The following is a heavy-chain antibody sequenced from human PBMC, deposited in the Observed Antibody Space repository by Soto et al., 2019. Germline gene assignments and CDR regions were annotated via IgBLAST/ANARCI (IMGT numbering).Heavy chain of an antibody. V-gene: IGHV3-23*01. D-gene: IGHD3-3*01. CDR2: ISSSSRRT. Sequence: SLRLSCEPSGFTFGNYGMGWVRQAPGKGLYWVSGISSSSRRTYYADSVRGRFTISIDDSKNTLYLQMNTLRADHTAVYYRTKAAKYGVVIEYFDAWGQGSMVTVSS. CDR1: GFTFGNYG. J-gene: IGHJ4*02. CDR3: TKAAKYGVVIEYFDA.